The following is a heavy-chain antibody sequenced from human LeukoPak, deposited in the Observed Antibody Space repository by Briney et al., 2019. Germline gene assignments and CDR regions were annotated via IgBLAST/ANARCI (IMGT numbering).Heavy chain of an antibody. CDR2: LWYDGRKE. J-gene: IGHJ3*02. V-gene: IGHV3-33*01. CDR1: GFTLSSYG. CDR3: ARGSGSEEMAFDI. D-gene: IGHD5-12*01. Sequence: GGSLRLSCKASGFTLSSYGMHWVRQAPGKGLEWVALLWYDGRKEFYVDSVKGRFTISRDTSENTVDLQMNSLRDEDTAVYYCARGSGSEEMAFDIWGLGTRVTVSS.